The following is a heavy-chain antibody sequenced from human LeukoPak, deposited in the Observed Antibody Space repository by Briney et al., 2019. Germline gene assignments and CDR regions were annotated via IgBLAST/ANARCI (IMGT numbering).Heavy chain of an antibody. CDR3: ATEARWNYYGSGSYQNWFDP. CDR2: FDPEDGET. D-gene: IGHD3-10*01. CDR1: GYTLTELS. V-gene: IGHV1-24*01. Sequence: ASVKVSCKVSGYTLTELSMHWVRQAPGKGLEWMGGFDPEDGETIYAQKFQGSVTMTEDTSTDTAYMELSSLRSEDTAVYYCATEARWNYYGSGSYQNWFDPWGQGTLVTVSS. J-gene: IGHJ5*02.